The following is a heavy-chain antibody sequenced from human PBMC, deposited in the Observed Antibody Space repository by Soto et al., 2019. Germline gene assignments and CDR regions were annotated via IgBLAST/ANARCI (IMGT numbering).Heavy chain of an antibody. CDR2: IRPGGDST. CDR1: GFRFRTRA. Sequence: PGGSLRLSCAASGFRFRTRAMSWVRQAPGKGLEWVASIRPGGDSTYYADSVKGRFAVSRDNSNVTLYLQMDSLRVEETARYYCTSQEEGSLWAGGFDSWGQGTLGTVSS. CDR3: TSQEEGSLWAGGFDS. V-gene: IGHV3-23*01. D-gene: IGHD1-26*01. J-gene: IGHJ5*01.